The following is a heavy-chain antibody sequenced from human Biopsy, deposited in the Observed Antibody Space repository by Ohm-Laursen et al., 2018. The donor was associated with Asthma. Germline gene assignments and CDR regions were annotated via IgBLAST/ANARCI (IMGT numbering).Heavy chain of an antibody. CDR1: GFTVSTNG. Sequence: SLRLSCSASGFTVSTNGMSWVRQPPGKGLEWVSVIYSGGGTYYADSVQGRVTISRDNSKNTLSLQMNSLRAEDTAVYYCARAYGGSFFSGSFDIWGQGTAVNVSS. D-gene: IGHD4-23*01. CDR2: IYSGGGT. CDR3: ARAYGGSFFSGSFDI. V-gene: IGHV3-53*01. J-gene: IGHJ3*02.